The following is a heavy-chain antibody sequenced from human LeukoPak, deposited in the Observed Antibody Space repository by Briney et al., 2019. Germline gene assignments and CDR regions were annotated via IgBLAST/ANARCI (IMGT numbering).Heavy chain of an antibody. Sequence: SETLSLTCTVSGGSISSYYWSWIRQPPGKGLEWIGYIYYSGSTNYNPSLKSRVTISVDTSKNQFSLKLSSVTAADTAVYYCARSLGYCSSTSCYKGVGFDYWGQGTLVTVSS. J-gene: IGHJ4*02. CDR2: IYYSGST. CDR3: ARSLGYCSSTSCYKGVGFDY. D-gene: IGHD2-2*02. CDR1: GGSISSYY. V-gene: IGHV4-59*01.